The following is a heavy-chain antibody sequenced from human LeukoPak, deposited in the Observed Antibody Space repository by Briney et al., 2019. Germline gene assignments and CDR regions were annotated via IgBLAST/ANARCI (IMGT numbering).Heavy chain of an antibody. J-gene: IGHJ4*02. CDR2: INPSGGST. V-gene: IGHV1-46*01. D-gene: IGHD2-2*01. CDR3: ARDFHCSSTSCGDGDY. Sequence: ASVTVSFKASGYTFTIYYMHWVRQAPGQGLEWMGIINPSGGSTSYAQKFQGRVTMTRDMSTSTVYMELSSLRSEDTAVYYCARDFHCSSTSCGDGDYWGQGTLVTVSS. CDR1: GYTFTIYY.